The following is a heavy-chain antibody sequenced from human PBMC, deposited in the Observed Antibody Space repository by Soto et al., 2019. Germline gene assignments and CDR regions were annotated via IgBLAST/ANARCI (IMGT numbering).Heavy chain of an antibody. V-gene: IGHV3-21*01. CDR2: ISSSSSYI. CDR1: GFTFSSYS. CDR3: ERGHHSSRWLDAFDI. J-gene: IGHJ3*02. D-gene: IGHD6-13*01. Sequence: GSLRLSCAASGFTFSSYSMNWVRQAPGKGLEWVSSISSSSSYIYYADSVKCRFTISRDNAKNSLYLQMNSLRAEDTAVYYCERGHHSSRWLDAFDIWGQGTMVTVSS.